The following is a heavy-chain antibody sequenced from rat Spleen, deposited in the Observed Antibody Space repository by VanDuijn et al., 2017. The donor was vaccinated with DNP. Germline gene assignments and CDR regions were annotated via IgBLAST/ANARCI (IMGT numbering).Heavy chain of an antibody. J-gene: IGHJ2*01. D-gene: IGHD1-10*01. Sequence: EVQLVESGGGLVQPGRSLKLSCAASGFTFSGYYMAWVRQAPTKGLEWVAYLSYEGSSTYYGYSVKGRFTISRDNAKSTLYLQMNSLRSEDTATYYCARRGYNNAWYFDFWGQGVMVTVSS. CDR1: GFTFSGYY. V-gene: IGHV5-22*01. CDR2: LSYEGSST. CDR3: ARRGYNNAWYFDF.